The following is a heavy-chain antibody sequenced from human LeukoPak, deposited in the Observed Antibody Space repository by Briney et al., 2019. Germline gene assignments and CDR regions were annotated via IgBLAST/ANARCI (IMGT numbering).Heavy chain of an antibody. Sequence: PGGSLRLSCAASGFTFSSYEMNWVRQPPGKGLEWIGSIYYSGSTYYNPSLKSRVTISVDTSKNQFSLKLSSVTAADTAVYYCGRSFGAPFDYWGQGTLVTVSS. CDR2: IYYSGST. D-gene: IGHD4/OR15-4a*01. V-gene: IGHV4-39*01. CDR3: GRSFGAPFDY. CDR1: GFTFSSYE. J-gene: IGHJ4*02.